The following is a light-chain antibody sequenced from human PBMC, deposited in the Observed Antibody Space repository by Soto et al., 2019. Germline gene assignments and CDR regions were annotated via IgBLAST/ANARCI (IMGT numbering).Light chain of an antibody. CDR3: QQTDSFPIT. V-gene: IGKV1-12*01. J-gene: IGKJ5*01. Sequence: DSQMTHSPSSLTASFGDRVTITWRASQDIITSLAWYQQKPGKATNLLIYTASNLQSGVPSRFSGSGSGTHFTLTISSLQPEDFGTYYCQQTDSFPITFGQGTRLENK. CDR1: QDIITS. CDR2: TAS.